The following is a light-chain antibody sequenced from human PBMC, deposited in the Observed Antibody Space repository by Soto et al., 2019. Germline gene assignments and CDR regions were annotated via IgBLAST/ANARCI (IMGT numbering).Light chain of an antibody. CDR3: CSYAGSSTFV. V-gene: IGLV2-23*01. Sequence: QPVLTQPASVSGSPGQSITISCTGTSSDVGSYNLVSWYQQHPGKAPKLMIYEGSKWPSGVSNRFSGSKSGNTASLTISGLQAEDEADYYCCSYAGSSTFVFGTGTKLTVL. CDR1: SSDVGSYNL. CDR2: EGS. J-gene: IGLJ1*01.